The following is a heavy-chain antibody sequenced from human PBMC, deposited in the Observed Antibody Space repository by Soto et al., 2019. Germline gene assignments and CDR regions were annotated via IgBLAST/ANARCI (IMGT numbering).Heavy chain of an antibody. Sequence: PGGSLRLSXAASGFTFSSYGMNWVRQAPGKGLEWVAVISYDGSNKYYADSVKGRFTISRDNSKNTLYLQMNSLRAEDTAVYYCAKDWGTTVVTPLYFQHWGQGTLVTVSS. J-gene: IGHJ1*01. D-gene: IGHD4-17*01. V-gene: IGHV3-30*18. CDR2: ISYDGSNK. CDR1: GFTFSSYG. CDR3: AKDWGTTVVTPLYFQH.